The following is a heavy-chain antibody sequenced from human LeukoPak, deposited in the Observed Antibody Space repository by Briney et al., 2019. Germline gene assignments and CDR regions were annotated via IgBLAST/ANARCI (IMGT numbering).Heavy chain of an antibody. V-gene: IGHV1-46*01. Sequence: ASVKVSCKTSGYTFTSYYMHWVRQAPGQGLEWMGIINPSGGSTSYAQKLQGRVTMTRDTSTSTVYMELSSLRSEDTAVYYCASDQGLTGYFDYWGQGALVTVSS. J-gene: IGHJ4*02. D-gene: IGHD3-9*01. CDR2: INPSGGST. CDR1: GYTFTSYY. CDR3: ASDQGLTGYFDY.